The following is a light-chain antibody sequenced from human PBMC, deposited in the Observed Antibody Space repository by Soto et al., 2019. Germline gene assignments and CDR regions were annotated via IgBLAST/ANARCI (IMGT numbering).Light chain of an antibody. CDR3: LQRSTWPFA. CDR2: DAS. CDR1: QSISSY. J-gene: IGKJ3*01. Sequence: EIVLTQSPATLSLSPGERATLSCRASQSISSYLAWYQQKPDQAPRLLIYDASNRPTGIPAGFSGSVSGTDFALTISSQGPQDFAGYCCLQRSTWPFAFGPGTKVDIK. V-gene: IGKV3-11*01.